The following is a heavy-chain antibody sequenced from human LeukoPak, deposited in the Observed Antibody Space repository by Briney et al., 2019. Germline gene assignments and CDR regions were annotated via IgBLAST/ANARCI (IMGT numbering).Heavy chain of an antibody. Sequence: PGGSLRLSCGASGITFSGCSMNWVRQAPGKGLEWVSYISSSGSTKYYADSVKGRFTISRDNARNSLYLQMNSLRAEDTAVYFCARGGLSIMGYWGQGTLVTVSS. V-gene: IGHV3-48*01. CDR3: ARGGLSIMGY. CDR1: GITFSGCS. CDR2: ISSSGSTK. D-gene: IGHD2/OR15-2a*01. J-gene: IGHJ4*02.